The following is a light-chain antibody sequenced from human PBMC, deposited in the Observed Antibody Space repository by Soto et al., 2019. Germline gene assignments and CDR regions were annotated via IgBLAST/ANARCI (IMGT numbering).Light chain of an antibody. CDR3: SSFGGYNNYVI. J-gene: IGLJ2*01. V-gene: IGLV2-8*01. Sequence: QSVLTQPPSASGSPGQSVTISCAGTSSDVGGYNYVSWYQQHPGKAPKLMIYEVSKRPSGVPDRFSGTKSGNTASLTVSGLQAEDEADYYCSSFGGYNNYVIFGGGTKVTVL. CDR2: EVS. CDR1: SSDVGGYNY.